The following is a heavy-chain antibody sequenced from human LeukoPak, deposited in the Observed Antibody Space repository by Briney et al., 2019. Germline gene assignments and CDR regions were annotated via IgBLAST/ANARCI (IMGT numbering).Heavy chain of an antibody. CDR1: GYTFTSYD. J-gene: IGHJ4*02. CDR2: MNPNSGNT. Sequence: GALVKVSCKASGYTFTSYDINWVRQATGQGLEWMGWMNPNSGNTGYAQKFQGRVTMTRNTSISTAYMELSSLRSEDTAVYYCARGWASGSYRKSGFDYWGQGTLVTVSS. V-gene: IGHV1-8*01. D-gene: IGHD3-10*01. CDR3: ARGWASGSYRKSGFDY.